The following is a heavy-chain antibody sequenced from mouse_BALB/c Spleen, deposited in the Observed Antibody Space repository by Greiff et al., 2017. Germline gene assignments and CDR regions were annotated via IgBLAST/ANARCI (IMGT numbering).Heavy chain of an antibody. CDR1: GYTFTSYW. V-gene: IGHV1-7*01. CDR3: ARSSDYPSSYYYAMDY. Sequence: QVQLQQSGAELAKPGASVKMSCKASGYTFTSYWMHWVKQRPGQGLEWIGYINPSTGYTEYNQKFKDKATLTADKSSSTAYMQLSSLTSEDSAVYYFARSSDYPSSYYYAMDYWGQGTPVTVSS. CDR2: INPSTGYT. J-gene: IGHJ4*01. D-gene: IGHD2-4*01.